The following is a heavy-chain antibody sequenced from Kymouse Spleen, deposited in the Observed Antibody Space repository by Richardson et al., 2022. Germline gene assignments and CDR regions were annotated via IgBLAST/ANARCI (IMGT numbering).Heavy chain of an antibody. D-gene: IGHD3-9*01. CDR1: GFTFSSYG. CDR3: ARDPYYDILTGSLFDY. CDR2: IWYDGSNK. Sequence: QVQLVESGGGVVQPGRSLRLSCAASGFTFSSYGMHWVRQAPGKGLEWVAVIWYDGSNKYYADSVKGRFTISRDNSKNTLYLQMNSLRAEDTAVYYCARDPYYDILTGSLFDYWGQGTLVTVSS. V-gene: IGHV3-33*01. J-gene: IGHJ4*02.